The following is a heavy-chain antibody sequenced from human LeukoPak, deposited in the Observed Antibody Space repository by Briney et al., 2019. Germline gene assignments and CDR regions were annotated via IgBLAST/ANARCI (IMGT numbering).Heavy chain of an antibody. CDR3: ARHSSGYYYSPFDY. CDR2: IYNSGST. D-gene: IGHD3-22*01. V-gene: IGHV4-39*01. Sequence: SETLSLTCTVSGGSISSSSYYWGWIRQPPGKGLEWIGSIYNSGSTYHNPSLKSRVTISIDTSKNQFSLNLRSVTAADSALYYCARHSSGYYYSPFDYWGQGRLVTVSS. CDR1: GGSISSSSYY. J-gene: IGHJ4*02.